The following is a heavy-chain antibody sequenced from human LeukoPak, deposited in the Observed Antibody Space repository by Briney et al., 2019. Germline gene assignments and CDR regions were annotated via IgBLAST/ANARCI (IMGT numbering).Heavy chain of an antibody. CDR1: GYTFTGYY. D-gene: IGHD2-15*01. J-gene: IGHJ4*02. Sequence: ASVKVSCKASGYTFTGYYMHWVRQAPGQGLEWMGWINPNSGGTNYAQKFQGRVTMTRDTSISTAYMELSRLRSDDTAVYYCARCRTDIVVVVAALGDYWGQGTLVTVSS. CDR3: ARCRTDIVVVVAALGDY. CDR2: INPNSGGT. V-gene: IGHV1-2*02.